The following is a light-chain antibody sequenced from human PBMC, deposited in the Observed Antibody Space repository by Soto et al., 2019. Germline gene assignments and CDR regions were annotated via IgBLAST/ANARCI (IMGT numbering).Light chain of an antibody. Sequence: QSALTQPASVSGSPGQSITISCTGTSSDIGAYNFVSWYQQHPGKAPKLMLYDVNIRPSGVSNRFSGSKSGNTASLTISGLQAEDEADYYGTSWTTSTTMIFGGGTKVTVL. CDR3: TSWTTSTTMI. CDR2: DVN. J-gene: IGLJ2*01. V-gene: IGLV2-14*03. CDR1: SSDIGAYNF.